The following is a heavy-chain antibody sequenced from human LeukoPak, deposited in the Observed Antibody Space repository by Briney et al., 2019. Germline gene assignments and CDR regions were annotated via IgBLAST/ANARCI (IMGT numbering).Heavy chain of an antibody. CDR2: IKQDGSEK. D-gene: IGHD3-9*01. J-gene: IGHJ4*02. CDR3: AREYRYYDILTGFLDN. V-gene: IGHV3-7*01. Sequence: GGSLRPSCAASGFIFSNYWMSWVRQAPGKGLEWVANIKQDGSEKYYVDSVKGRFTISRDNAKNSLYLQMSSLRAEDTAVYYCAREYRYYDILTGFLDNWGQGTLVTVSS. CDR1: GFIFSNYW.